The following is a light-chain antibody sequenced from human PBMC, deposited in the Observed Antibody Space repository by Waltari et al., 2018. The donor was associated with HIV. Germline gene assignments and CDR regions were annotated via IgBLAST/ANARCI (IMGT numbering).Light chain of an antibody. Sequence: VLTQPPPASGTPGHGVTISSSGRNSNIRTNPVYWYQRLPGMAPKLLIYRNNRRPSRIPDRFSGSRSGTSASLAISGLRSEDEADYYCATWDDSLIWVFGGGTKLTVL. J-gene: IGLJ3*02. V-gene: IGLV1-47*01. CDR3: ATWDDSLIWV. CDR2: RNN. CDR1: NSNIRTNP.